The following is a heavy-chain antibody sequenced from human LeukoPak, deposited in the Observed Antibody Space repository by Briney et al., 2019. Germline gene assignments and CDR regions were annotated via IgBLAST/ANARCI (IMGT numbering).Heavy chain of an antibody. CDR1: GGSISSSSYY. J-gene: IGHJ3*02. V-gene: IGHV4-39*07. Sequence: PSETLSLTCTVSGGSISSSSYYWGWIRQPPGKGLEWIGSIYYSGSTYYNPSLKSRVTISVDTSKNQFSLKLSSVTPEDTAVYYCAREAAAGTGDAFDIWGQGTMVTVSS. CDR3: AREAAAGTGDAFDI. D-gene: IGHD6-13*01. CDR2: IYYSGST.